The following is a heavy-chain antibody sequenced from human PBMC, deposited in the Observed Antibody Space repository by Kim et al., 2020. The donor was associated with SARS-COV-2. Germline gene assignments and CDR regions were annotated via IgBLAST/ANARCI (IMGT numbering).Heavy chain of an antibody. CDR1: GFTFSDYG. CDR3: GKYAMTAGDPYCDY. CDR2: IGSRAIDT. D-gene: IGHD2-21*02. Sequence: GGSLRLSCAASGFTFSDYGMTWVRQAPGRGLEWVSAIGSRAIDTYYSDSVKGRFTISRDNSKNAFFLQMNSLRADDTAVYYCGKYAMTAGDPYCDYWGQGTLVTVSA. V-gene: IGHV3-23*01. J-gene: IGHJ4*02.